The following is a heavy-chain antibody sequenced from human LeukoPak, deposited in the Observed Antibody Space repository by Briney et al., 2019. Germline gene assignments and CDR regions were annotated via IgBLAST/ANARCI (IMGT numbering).Heavy chain of an antibody. Sequence: GGSLRLSCVASGFTFSSYAMHWVRQAPGKGLEYVSAISSNGRSTYYANSVKGRFTISRDDSKNTLYLQMGSLRTEDMAVYYCARVLGGHTNGLDYWGQGTLVTVSS. D-gene: IGHD2-8*01. CDR3: ARVLGGHTNGLDY. CDR2: ISSNGRST. J-gene: IGHJ4*02. V-gene: IGHV3-64*01. CDR1: GFTFSSYA.